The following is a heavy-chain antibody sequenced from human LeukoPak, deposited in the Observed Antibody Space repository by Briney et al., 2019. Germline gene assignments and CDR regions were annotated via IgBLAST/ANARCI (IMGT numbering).Heavy chain of an antibody. D-gene: IGHD2-15*01. Sequence: GGSLRLSCAASGFTFSSYGMHWVRQAPGKGLEWVAFIRYDGSNKYYADSVKGRFTISRDNAKNTLYLQMNSLRAEDTAVYYCAKGVLLDIVVVVAATPAFDYWGQGTLVTVSS. J-gene: IGHJ4*02. CDR1: GFTFSSYG. CDR3: AKGVLLDIVVVVAATPAFDY. V-gene: IGHV3-30*02. CDR2: IRYDGSNK.